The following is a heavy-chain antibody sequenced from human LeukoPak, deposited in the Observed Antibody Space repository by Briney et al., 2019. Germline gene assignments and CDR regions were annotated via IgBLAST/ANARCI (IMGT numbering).Heavy chain of an antibody. CDR3: ARENYYGSGSYYQRFGWFDP. CDR1: GGSISSNY. J-gene: IGHJ5*02. V-gene: IGHV3-53*01. Sequence: ETLSLTCTVSGGSISSNYMSWVRQAPGKGLEWVSVIYSGGSTYYADSVKGRFTISRDNSKNTLYLQMNSLRAEDTAVYYCARENYYGSGSYYQRFGWFDPWGQGTLVTVSS. D-gene: IGHD3-10*01. CDR2: IYSGGST.